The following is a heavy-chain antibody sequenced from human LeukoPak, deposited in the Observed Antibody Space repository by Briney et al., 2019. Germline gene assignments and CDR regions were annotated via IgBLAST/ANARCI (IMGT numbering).Heavy chain of an antibody. V-gene: IGHV3-7*01. CDR2: INQHGSEK. CDR1: GFTFSSYA. J-gene: IGHJ4*02. Sequence: GGSLRLSCAASGFTFSSYAMSWVRQAPGKGLEWVANINQHGSEKYSVDSVKGRFTISRDNAKNSLFLQMNSLRAEDTAVYYCARDIGAAADCNLDYWGQGTLVTVSS. CDR3: ARDIGAAADCNLDY. D-gene: IGHD6-13*01.